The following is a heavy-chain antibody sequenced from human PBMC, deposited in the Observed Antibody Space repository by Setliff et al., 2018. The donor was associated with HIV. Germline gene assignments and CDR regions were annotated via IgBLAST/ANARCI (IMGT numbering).Heavy chain of an antibody. Sequence: PSETLSLTCVVSGYSISNTGHYWGWIRQPPGKGLEWIGSIYHTGDTYDNPSLKNRVTISRDTSKDRFSLKLSSVTAADTAVYYCARVWYNVDIVATIIAVAGRKGYFDYWGQGTLVTVSS. CDR3: ARVWYNVDIVATIIAVAGRKGYFDY. CDR2: IYHTGDT. CDR1: GYSISNTGHY. J-gene: IGHJ4*02. D-gene: IGHD5-12*01. V-gene: IGHV4-38-2*01.